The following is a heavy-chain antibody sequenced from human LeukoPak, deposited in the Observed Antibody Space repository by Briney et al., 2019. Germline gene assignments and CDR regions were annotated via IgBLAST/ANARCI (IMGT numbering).Heavy chain of an antibody. CDR1: AFTFSNYW. Sequence: GGSLRLSCAASAFTFSNYWMSWVRQAPGKGLEWVGFIRSKPYGGATEVAASVKGRFTISRDDSKSIAYLRMNSLKTEDTALYYCTRDGNYGDYIGAYFDYWGQGTLVTVSS. D-gene: IGHD4-17*01. J-gene: IGHJ4*02. CDR2: IRSKPYGGAT. CDR3: TRDGNYGDYIGAYFDY. V-gene: IGHV3-49*04.